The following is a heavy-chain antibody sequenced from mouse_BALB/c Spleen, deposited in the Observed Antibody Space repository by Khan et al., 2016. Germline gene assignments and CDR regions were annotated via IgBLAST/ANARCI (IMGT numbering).Heavy chain of an antibody. CDR2: IRNKVNGYTT. V-gene: IGHV7-3*02. CDR3: SRSKEYYGSSYWYFEV. D-gene: IGHD1-1*01. J-gene: IGHJ1*01. Sequence: EVELVESGGGLVQPGGSLRLSCATFGFTFTDYYMSWVRQPPGKALEWLGFIRNKVNGYTTEYSASVKGRFTISRVNSQSILYPQMNTLRAEESATYYRSRSKEYYGSSYWYFEVWGAVLTVTVSS. CDR1: GFTFTDYY.